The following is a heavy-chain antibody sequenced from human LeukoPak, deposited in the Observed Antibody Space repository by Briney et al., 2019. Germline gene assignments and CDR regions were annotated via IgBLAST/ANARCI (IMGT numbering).Heavy chain of an antibody. CDR1: GFTFSNYW. Sequence: GGSLRLSCVASGFTFSNYWMSWVRQAPGKGLEWVAHIKQDGSEKYYVDSVKGRFTISRDNAKNTLYLQMNSLRAEDTAVYYCAELGITMIGGVWGKGTTVTISS. J-gene: IGHJ6*04. V-gene: IGHV3-7*01. CDR3: AELGITMIGGV. D-gene: IGHD3-10*02. CDR2: IKQDGSEK.